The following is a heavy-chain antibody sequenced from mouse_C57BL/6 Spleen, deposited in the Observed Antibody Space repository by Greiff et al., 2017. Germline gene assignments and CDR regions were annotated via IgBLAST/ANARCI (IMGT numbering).Heavy chain of an antibody. CDR2: INPYNGGT. D-gene: IGHD2-4*01. CDR3: AREGPYYDSMDD. Sequence: EVQLQQSGPVLVKPGASVKMSCKASGYTFTDYYMNWVKQSHGKSLEWIGVINPYNGGTSYNQKFKGKATLTVDKSSSTAYMELNSLTSEDSAVYYCAREGPYYDSMDDWGQGTSVTVSS. CDR1: GYTFTDYY. V-gene: IGHV1-19*01. J-gene: IGHJ4*01.